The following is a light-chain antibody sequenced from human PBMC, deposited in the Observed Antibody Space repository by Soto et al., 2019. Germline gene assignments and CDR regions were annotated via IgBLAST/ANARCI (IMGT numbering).Light chain of an antibody. Sequence: SVLTQPPSVSGAPGQRVTISCTGSSSNIGAGYDVHWYHQLPGTAPKLLIYGNTIRPSGVPDRFSGSKSGSSASLAITGLQAEDEADYYCQSYDNSLSGSRVFGTGTKVTVL. CDR2: GNT. CDR3: QSYDNSLSGSRV. CDR1: SSNIGAGYD. V-gene: IGLV1-40*01. J-gene: IGLJ1*01.